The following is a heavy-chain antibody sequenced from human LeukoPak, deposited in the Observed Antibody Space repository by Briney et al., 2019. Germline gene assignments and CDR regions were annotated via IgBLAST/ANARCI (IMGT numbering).Heavy chain of an antibody. CDR2: INHSGST. CDR3: ARGYWFDP. V-gene: IGHV4-34*01. CDR1: GGSFSGYY. J-gene: IGHJ5*02. Sequence: SETLSLTCAVYGGSFSGYYWSWIRQPPGKGLEWIGEINHSGSTNYNPSLKSRVTISVDTSRNQFSLKLSSVTAADTAVYYCARGYWFDPWGQGTLVTVSS.